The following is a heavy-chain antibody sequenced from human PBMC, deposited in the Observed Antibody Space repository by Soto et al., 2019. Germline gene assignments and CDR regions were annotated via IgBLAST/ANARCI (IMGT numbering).Heavy chain of an antibody. CDR3: ARAASGSYYLGYLDN. CDR1: GGSIGTDY. D-gene: IGHD3-10*01. J-gene: IGHJ4*02. Sequence: PSETLSLTCTVSGGSIGTDYWSWIRQSPGKGLEWIGYIHYSGNTNYNPSLKSRVTMSVDTSKNQWSLKLTSVSAADAAVYFCARAASGSYYLGYLDNWGQGALVTVAS. CDR2: IHYSGNT. V-gene: IGHV4-59*01.